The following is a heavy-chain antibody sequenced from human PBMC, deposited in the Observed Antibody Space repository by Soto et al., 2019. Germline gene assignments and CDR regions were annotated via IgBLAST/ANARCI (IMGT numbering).Heavy chain of an antibody. CDR2: ISYDGKQT. CDR3: ARDGWGSNWYFDL. D-gene: IGHD3-16*01. CDR1: GVTFKEYG. Sequence: PGGSLRLSCGAPGVTFKEYGMHWVRQAPGKGLEWVAVISYDGKQTYYADSVKGRFTISKDKSKRTLFLQMNSLRVDDTAVYYCARDGWGSNWYFDLWGRGTLVTVSS. V-gene: IGHV3-30*03. J-gene: IGHJ2*01.